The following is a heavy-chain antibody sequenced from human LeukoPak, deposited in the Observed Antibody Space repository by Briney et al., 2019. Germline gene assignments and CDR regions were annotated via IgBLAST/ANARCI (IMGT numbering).Heavy chain of an antibody. Sequence: SETLSLTCTVSGDSISSSGSYWTWIRQPPGKGLEWIGYIYHSGSTYYTPSLKSRVTISVDTSKNQFSLKLSSVTAADTAVYYCARSFGGYRSYYFDYWGQGTLVTVSS. D-gene: IGHD5-18*01. CDR1: GDSISSSGSY. V-gene: IGHV4-30-2*01. CDR3: ARSFGGYRSYYFDY. CDR2: IYHSGST. J-gene: IGHJ4*02.